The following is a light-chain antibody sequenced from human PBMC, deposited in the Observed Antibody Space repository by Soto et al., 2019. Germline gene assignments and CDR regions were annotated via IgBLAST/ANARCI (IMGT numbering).Light chain of an antibody. J-gene: IGKJ4*01. CDR2: VAT. V-gene: IGKV1-39*01. CDR3: QQSSSTPAT. CDR1: QSIGSY. Sequence: DIQMTQSPSSLSASVGDRDTITCRARQSIGSYLSWYQQKTEKAPKLLNKVATTLQSRDPSRFSGSESGTDINLAISSLQPVDFATYYCQQSSSTPATVGGGTRVEIK.